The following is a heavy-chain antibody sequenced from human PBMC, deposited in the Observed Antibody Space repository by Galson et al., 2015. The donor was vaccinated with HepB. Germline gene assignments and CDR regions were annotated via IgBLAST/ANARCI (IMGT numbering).Heavy chain of an antibody. V-gene: IGHV3-30-3*01. CDR2: ISYDGSNK. CDR1: GFTFSSYA. Sequence: SLRLSCAASGFTFSSYAMHWVRQAPGKGLEWVAVISYDGSNKYYADSVKGRFTISRDNSKNTLYLQMNSLRAEDTAVYYCARVQSSSDYYYYYMDVWGKGTTVTVSS. D-gene: IGHD6-13*01. J-gene: IGHJ6*03. CDR3: ARVQSSSDYYYYYMDV.